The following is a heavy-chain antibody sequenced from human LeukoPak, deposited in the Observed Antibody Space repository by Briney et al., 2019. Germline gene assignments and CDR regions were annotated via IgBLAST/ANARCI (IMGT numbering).Heavy chain of an antibody. V-gene: IGHV4-34*01. Sequence: SETLSLTCAVYGGSFSGYYWSWIRQPPGKGLEWIGEINHSGSTNHNPSLKSRVTISVDTSKNQFSLKLSSVTAADTAVYYCARDGYSGNDGIWGQGTLVTVSS. CDR2: INHSGST. CDR3: ARDGYSGNDGI. CDR1: GGSFSGYY. J-gene: IGHJ4*02. D-gene: IGHD4-23*01.